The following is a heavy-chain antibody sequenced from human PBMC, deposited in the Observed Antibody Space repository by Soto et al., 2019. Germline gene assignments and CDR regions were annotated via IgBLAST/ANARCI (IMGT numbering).Heavy chain of an antibody. CDR1: GFTFSNYA. V-gene: IGHV3-30-3*01. Sequence: QVQLVESGGGVVQPGRSLRVSCAASGFTFSNYAIHWVRQAPGKGLEWVAVISYDGSNKYYADSVKGRFTISRDNSKNTLYLQMNSLRAEDTAVYYCARDVRVMIVVGGGTFDYWGQGALVTVSS. CDR2: ISYDGSNK. CDR3: ARDVRVMIVVGGGTFDY. D-gene: IGHD3-22*01. J-gene: IGHJ4*02.